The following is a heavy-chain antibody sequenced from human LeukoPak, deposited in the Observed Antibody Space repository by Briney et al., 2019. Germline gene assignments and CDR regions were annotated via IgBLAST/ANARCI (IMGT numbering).Heavy chain of an antibody. D-gene: IGHD4-4*01. CDR3: ARIRNYSNYYLDY. J-gene: IGHJ4*02. Sequence: ASVKVSCKASGYTFTGYYMHWVRQAPGQGLEWMGWINPNSGGTNYAQKFQGRVTMTRDTSISTAYMELSRLRSDDTAVYYCARIRNYSNYYLDYWGQGTLVTVSS. V-gene: IGHV1-2*02. CDR2: INPNSGGT. CDR1: GYTFTGYY.